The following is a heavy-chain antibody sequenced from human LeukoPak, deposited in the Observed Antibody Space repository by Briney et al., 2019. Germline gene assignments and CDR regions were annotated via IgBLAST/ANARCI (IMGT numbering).Heavy chain of an antibody. CDR2: TNQDGSRE. D-gene: IGHD6-19*01. V-gene: IGHV3-7*01. CDR1: GFTFGSHW. Sequence: GGSLRLSCTASGFTFGSHWMIWVRRAPGKGLEWVANTNQDGSREKYADSVRGRFTVSRDNAKNSVYLQMNSLGVEDTAIYYCARDSGWTFDPWGQGTLVTVSS. J-gene: IGHJ5*02. CDR3: ARDSGWTFDP.